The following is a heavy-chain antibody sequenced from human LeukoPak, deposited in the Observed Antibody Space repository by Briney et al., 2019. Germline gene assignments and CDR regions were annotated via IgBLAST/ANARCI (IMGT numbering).Heavy chain of an antibody. J-gene: IGHJ4*02. CDR3: AKDRASYSSGCYGH. Sequence: PGGSLRLSCAASGVTFSKYTMSGVCQAPGKGLEWVSAISSGGGNTYYADSVKGRFTISRNNSKNTLYLQVNSLRAEDTAVYYCAKDRASYSSGCYGHWGQGTLVTVSS. V-gene: IGHV3-23*01. CDR2: ISSGGGNT. D-gene: IGHD6-19*01. CDR1: GVTFSKYT.